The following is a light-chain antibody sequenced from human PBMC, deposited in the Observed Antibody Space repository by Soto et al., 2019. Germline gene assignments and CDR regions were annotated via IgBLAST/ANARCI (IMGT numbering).Light chain of an antibody. CDR2: EVT. V-gene: IGLV2-8*01. J-gene: IGLJ2*01. CDR3: TSYAGSSILRV. CDR1: SSDVGGYDF. Sequence: QSALTQPPSASGSPGQSVTISCTGTSSDVGGYDFVSWYQQHPGKAPKLMIYEVTKRPSGVPDRFSGSKSGNTASLTVSGLQAEDEADYYCTSYAGSSILRVFGGGTKLTVL.